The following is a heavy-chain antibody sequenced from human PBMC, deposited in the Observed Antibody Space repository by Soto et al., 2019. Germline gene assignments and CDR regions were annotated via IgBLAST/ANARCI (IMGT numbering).Heavy chain of an antibody. D-gene: IGHD2-2*03. CDR1: GGTFSSYA. CDR3: ARDRMDIVVVPASPGGGMDV. J-gene: IGHJ6*02. CDR2: IIPIFGTA. V-gene: IGHV1-69*01. Sequence: QVQLVQSGAEVQKPGSSVKVSCKASGGTFSSYAISWVRQAPGQGLEWMGGIIPIFGTANYAQKFQGRVTITAGESTSTAYMELSSLRSEDTAVYYCARDRMDIVVVPASPGGGMDVWGQGTTVTVSS.